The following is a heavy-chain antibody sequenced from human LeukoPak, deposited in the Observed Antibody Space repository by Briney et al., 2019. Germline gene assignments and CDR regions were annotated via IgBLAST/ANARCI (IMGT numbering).Heavy chain of an antibody. CDR1: GFTFSNAW. J-gene: IGHJ4*02. D-gene: IGHD3-10*01. CDR2: IKSKTDGGAT. CDR3: STTMVRGPIDC. V-gene: IGHV3-15*01. Sequence: PGGSLRLSCAASGFTFSNAWMTWVRQAPGTGLEWVGRIKSKTDGGATDYAAPVKGRFTISRDDSKNTLYLQMNSLKTEDTAVYYCSTTMVRGPIDCWGQGTLVTVSS.